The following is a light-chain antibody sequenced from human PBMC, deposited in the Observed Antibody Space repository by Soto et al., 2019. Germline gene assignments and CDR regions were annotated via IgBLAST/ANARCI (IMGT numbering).Light chain of an antibody. CDR2: AAS. J-gene: IGKJ4*01. Sequence: IQLTQSPSSLSASVGDRVTITCRASQGISSYLAWYQQKPGKAPKLLIYAASTLQSGVPSRFSGSGCGPDFTLTISSLQPDDFATYYCQQYNSYSLLTFGGGTKVDIK. CDR3: QQYNSYSLLT. CDR1: QGISSY. V-gene: IGKV1-9*01.